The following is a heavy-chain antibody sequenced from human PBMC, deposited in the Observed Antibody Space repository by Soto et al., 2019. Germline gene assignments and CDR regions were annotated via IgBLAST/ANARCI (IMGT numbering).Heavy chain of an antibody. CDR2: IYYSGST. D-gene: IGHD3-9*01. Sequence: SETLSLTCTVSGGSISSYYWSWIRQPPGKGLEWIGYIYYSGSTNYNPSLKSRVTISVDTSKNQFSLKLSSVTAADTAVYYCARHKHYHILTGYYTYYYYYMDVWGKGTTVTVSS. V-gene: IGHV4-59*08. J-gene: IGHJ6*03. CDR3: ARHKHYHILTGYYTYYYYYMDV. CDR1: GGSISSYY.